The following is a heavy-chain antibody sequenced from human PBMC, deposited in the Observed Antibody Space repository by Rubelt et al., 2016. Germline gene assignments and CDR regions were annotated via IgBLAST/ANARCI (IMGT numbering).Heavy chain of an antibody. D-gene: IGHD5-18*01. J-gene: IGHJ4*02. CDR2: ISWNSGSI. Sequence: EVQLVESGGGLVQPGRSLRLSCAASGFTFDDYAMHWVRQAPGKGLEWVSGISWNSGSIGYADSVKGRFTISRDNAKNSLYLQMNSLRAEDTAVYYCARAKGSGYSYGLEFDYWGQGTLVTVSS. CDR3: ARAKGSGYSYGLEFDY. CDR1: GFTFDDYA. V-gene: IGHV3-9*01.